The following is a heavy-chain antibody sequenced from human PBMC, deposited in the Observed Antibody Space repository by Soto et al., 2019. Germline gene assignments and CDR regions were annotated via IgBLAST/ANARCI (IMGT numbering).Heavy chain of an antibody. CDR1: GFTFSSYG. V-gene: IGHV3-33*01. CDR2: IWYDGSNK. CDR3: ARHQTGTTGYYYYTDV. D-gene: IGHD1-1*01. J-gene: IGHJ6*03. Sequence: GGSLRLSCAASGFTFSSYGMHWVRQAPGKGLEWVAVIWYDGSNKYYADSVKGRFTISRDNSKNTLYLQMNSLRAEDTAVYYCARHQTGTTGYYYYTDVWGKGTTVTVSS.